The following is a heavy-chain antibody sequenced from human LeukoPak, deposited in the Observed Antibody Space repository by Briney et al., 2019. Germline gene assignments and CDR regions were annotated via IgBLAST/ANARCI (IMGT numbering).Heavy chain of an antibody. CDR1: VYTFTGYY. J-gene: IGHJ4*02. V-gene: IGHV1-2*04. Sequence: ASVKVSCKASVYTFTGYYMHWVRQAPGQGLEWMGWINPNSGGTNYAQKVQGWVTMTRDTSISTAYMELSRLRSDDRAVYYCARVSCSGGSCYEFDYWGQGTLVTVSS. D-gene: IGHD2-15*01. CDR2: INPNSGGT. CDR3: ARVSCSGGSCYEFDY.